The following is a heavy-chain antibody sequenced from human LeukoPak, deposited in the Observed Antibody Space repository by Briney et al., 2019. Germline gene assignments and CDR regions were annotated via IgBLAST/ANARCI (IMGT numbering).Heavy chain of an antibody. CDR2: VSGGGGTT. Sequence: GGSLRLSCAASGFTFSSYGMSWVRQAPGKGLEWVSPVSGGGGTTYYADSVKGRFTISRDNSKNTLFLQMNSLRAEDTAIYYCAKDMGYCSSATCYGLDYWGQGTLVTVSS. J-gene: IGHJ4*02. CDR3: AKDMGYCSSATCYGLDY. V-gene: IGHV3-23*01. CDR1: GFTFSSYG. D-gene: IGHD2-2*01.